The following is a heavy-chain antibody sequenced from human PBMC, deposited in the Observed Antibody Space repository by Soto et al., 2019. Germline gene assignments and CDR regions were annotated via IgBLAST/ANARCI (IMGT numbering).Heavy chain of an antibody. CDR2: IYGGGST. Sequence: GGSLRLSCAASGFTVSSNYMSWVRQAPGKGLEWVSVIYGGGSTYYADSVKGRFTISRDNSKNTLYLQMNSLRAEDTAVYYCARGWLSGYYGMDVWGQGTTVTVS. CDR1: GFTVSSNY. D-gene: IGHD3-22*01. V-gene: IGHV3-53*01. CDR3: ARGWLSGYYGMDV. J-gene: IGHJ6*02.